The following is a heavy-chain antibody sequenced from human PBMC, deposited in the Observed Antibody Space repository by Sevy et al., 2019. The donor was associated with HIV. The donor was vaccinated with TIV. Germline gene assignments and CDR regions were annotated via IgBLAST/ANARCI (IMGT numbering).Heavy chain of an antibody. CDR1: GFTFSRSW. Sequence: GGSLRLSCEVSGFTFSRSWMSWVRQAPGKGLEWVANIKQDGSERYYVGSVKGRFTISRDNAENSLFLQMNSLRVEDTAVYYCAREGGWDYHYWGQGTLVTVSS. J-gene: IGHJ4*02. V-gene: IGHV3-7*01. CDR2: IKQDGSER. CDR3: AREGGWDYHY. D-gene: IGHD6-19*01.